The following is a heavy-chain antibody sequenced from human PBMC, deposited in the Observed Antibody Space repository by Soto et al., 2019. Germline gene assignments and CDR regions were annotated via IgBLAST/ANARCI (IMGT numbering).Heavy chain of an antibody. D-gene: IGHD2-21*02. J-gene: IGHJ4*02. Sequence: GGSLRLSCAASGFTFSSYWMSWVRQAPGKGLEWVANIKQDGSEKYYVDSVKGRFTISRDNAKNSLYLQMNSLRAEDTAVYYCAKMGDRRGGYFDYWGQGTLVTVSS. CDR2: IKQDGSEK. CDR1: GFTFSSYW. CDR3: AKMGDRRGGYFDY. V-gene: IGHV3-7*01.